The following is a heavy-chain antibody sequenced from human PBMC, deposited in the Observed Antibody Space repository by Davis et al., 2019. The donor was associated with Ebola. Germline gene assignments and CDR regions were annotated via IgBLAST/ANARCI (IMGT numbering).Heavy chain of an antibody. Sequence: AASVKVSCKASGYTFTSYGISWVRQAPGQGLEWMGWINPHNGNTNYAQNVQGRVTMTTDTSTSTAYMEVGILRSDDTAVYYCARHGVVTGYDAFDIWGQGTMVTVSS. J-gene: IGHJ3*02. V-gene: IGHV1-18*01. CDR3: ARHGVVTGYDAFDI. D-gene: IGHD1-14*01. CDR1: GYTFTSYG. CDR2: INPHNGNT.